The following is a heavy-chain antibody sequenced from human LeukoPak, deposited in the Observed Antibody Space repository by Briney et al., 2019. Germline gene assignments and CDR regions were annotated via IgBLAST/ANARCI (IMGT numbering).Heavy chain of an antibody. CDR3: AKDTLLWFGELLFRFDY. Sequence: GGSLRLSCAASGFPFSSYAMSWVRQAPGKGPEWVSAISGSGGSTYYADSVKGRFTISRDNSKNTLYLQMNSLRAEDTAVYYCAKDTLLWFGELLFRFDYWGQGTLVTVSS. D-gene: IGHD3-10*01. V-gene: IGHV3-23*01. CDR2: ISGSGGST. J-gene: IGHJ4*02. CDR1: GFPFSSYA.